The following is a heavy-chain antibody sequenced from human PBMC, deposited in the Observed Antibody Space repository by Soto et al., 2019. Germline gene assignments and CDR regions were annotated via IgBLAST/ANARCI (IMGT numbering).Heavy chain of an antibody. D-gene: IGHD3-10*01. V-gene: IGHV1-18*01. CDR2: ISAYNGNT. CDR1: GYTFTSYG. CDR3: ARVDGSGSYPRAYYMDV. Sequence: ASVKVSCKASGYTFTSYGISWVRQAPGQGLEWMGWISAYNGNTNYAQKLQGRVTMTTDTSTSTAYMELRSLRSDDTAVYYCARVDGSGSYPRAYYMDVWGKGTTVTVSS. J-gene: IGHJ6*03.